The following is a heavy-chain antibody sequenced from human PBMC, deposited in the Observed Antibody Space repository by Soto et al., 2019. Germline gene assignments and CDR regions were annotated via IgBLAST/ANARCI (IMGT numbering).Heavy chain of an antibody. J-gene: IGHJ6*02. Sequence: QVQLQESGPGLVKPSETLSLTCVVSGGSISSYYWSWIRQPPGKGLECIGYIYYSGNTKYNPSLESRVTISVDMSKNPFSLKLRSVTAADTAGYYCARAPNDYNYHYYGLDVWGQGTTVTVSS. CDR1: GGSISSYY. CDR2: IYYSGNT. V-gene: IGHV4-59*01. CDR3: ARAPNDYNYHYYGLDV. D-gene: IGHD4-4*01.